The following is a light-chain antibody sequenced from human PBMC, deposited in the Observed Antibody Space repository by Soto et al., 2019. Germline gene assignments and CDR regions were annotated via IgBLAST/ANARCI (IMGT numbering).Light chain of an antibody. Sequence: DIQFTHSPTSLSSSALDIVTLTCRASQSISSWLAWYQQKPGKAPKRLIYAASSLQSGVPSRFSGSGSGTEFTLTTSSLQPDDFATYYCQQYNSYSWTFGQGTKV. V-gene: IGKV1-5*01. J-gene: IGKJ1*01. CDR2: AAS. CDR1: QSISSW. CDR3: QQYNSYSWT.